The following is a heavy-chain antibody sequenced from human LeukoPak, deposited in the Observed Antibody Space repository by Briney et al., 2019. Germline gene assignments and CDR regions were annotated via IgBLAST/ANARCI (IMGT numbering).Heavy chain of an antibody. Sequence: GGSLRLSCAASGFTFSTFAMSWVRQAPGKGLEWVSTISGSGTSTYFADSVKGRFTISRDNSKNTLYLQMNSLRAEGTAVYYCAKDPEQLIGYCSGGTCSLRYWGQGTLVTVSS. D-gene: IGHD2-15*01. J-gene: IGHJ4*02. CDR2: ISGSGTST. V-gene: IGHV3-23*01. CDR1: GFTFSTFA. CDR3: AKDPEQLIGYCSGGTCSLRY.